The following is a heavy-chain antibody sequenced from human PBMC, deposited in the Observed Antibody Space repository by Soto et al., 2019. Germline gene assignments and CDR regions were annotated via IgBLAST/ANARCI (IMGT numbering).Heavy chain of an antibody. CDR3: AQTMAGPYYYYYGMDV. CDR2: IYWNDDK. V-gene: IGHV2-5*01. Sequence: SGPTLVNPTQTLTLTCTFSGFSLITSGVVVGWIRQPPGKALEWLALIYWNDDKRYSPSLKSRLTITKDTSKNQVVLTMTNMDPVDTATYYCAQTMAGPYYYYYGMDVWGQGTTVTVSS. CDR1: GFSLITSGVV. J-gene: IGHJ6*02.